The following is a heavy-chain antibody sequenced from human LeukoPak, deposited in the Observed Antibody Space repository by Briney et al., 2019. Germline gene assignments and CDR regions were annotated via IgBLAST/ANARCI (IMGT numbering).Heavy chain of an antibody. CDR1: GGSISGYY. D-gene: IGHD5-18*01. CDR3: ARARRGYNYGIGLDF. J-gene: IGHJ4*02. V-gene: IGHV4-59*01. Sequence: SETLSLTCTVSGGSISGYYWIWIRQSPRKGLEWIGYIHYSGTTNYNPSLKSRVTFSVDTSKNQFSLKLQSVTAADTAVYLCARARRGYNYGIGLDFWGQGTLVTVSS. CDR2: IHYSGTT.